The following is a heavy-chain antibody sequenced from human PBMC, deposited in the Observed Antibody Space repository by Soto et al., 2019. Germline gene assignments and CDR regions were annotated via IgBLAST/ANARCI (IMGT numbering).Heavy chain of an antibody. CDR3: AKVRITVIVVDPQGHSDY. Sequence: EVQLLESGGGLVQTGGSLRLSCAASGFTFSSYAMSWVRQAPGKGLEWVSAISGSGGSTYYADSVKGRFTISRDNSKNTLYLQMNSLRAEDTAVYYCAKVRITVIVVDPQGHSDYWGQGTLVTVSS. V-gene: IGHV3-23*01. J-gene: IGHJ4*02. CDR1: GFTFSSYA. CDR2: ISGSGGST. D-gene: IGHD3-22*01.